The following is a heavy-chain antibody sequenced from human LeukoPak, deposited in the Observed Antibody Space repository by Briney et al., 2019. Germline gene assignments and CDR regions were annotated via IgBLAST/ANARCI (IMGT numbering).Heavy chain of an antibody. CDR2: INHSGST. D-gene: IGHD3-10*01. Sequence: SETLSLTCAVYGGSFSGYYWSWIRQPPGKGLEWIGEINHSGSTNYNPSPKSRVTISVDTSKNQFSLKLSSVTAADTAVYYCARGRSLVYYYGSGSRNWFDPWGQGTLVTVSS. CDR3: ARGRSLVYYYGSGSRNWFDP. CDR1: GGSFSGYY. V-gene: IGHV4-34*01. J-gene: IGHJ5*02.